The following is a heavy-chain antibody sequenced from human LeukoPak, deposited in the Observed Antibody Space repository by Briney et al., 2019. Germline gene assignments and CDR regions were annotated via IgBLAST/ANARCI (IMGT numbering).Heavy chain of an antibody. V-gene: IGHV3-33*01. CDR3: ARGGYYLYGMDV. CDR1: GFTFSSYG. CDR2: IWYDGSNK. D-gene: IGHD3-10*01. Sequence: GGSLRPSCAASGFTFSSYGMHWVRQAPGKGLEWVAVIWYDGSNKYYADSVKGRFPITRDNSKNTLYRQMNSLRAEDTAVYYCARGGYYLYGMDVGGQGTTVTVPS. J-gene: IGHJ6*02.